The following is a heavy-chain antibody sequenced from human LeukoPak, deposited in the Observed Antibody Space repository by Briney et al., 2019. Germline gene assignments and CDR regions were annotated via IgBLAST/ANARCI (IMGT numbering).Heavy chain of an antibody. CDR1: GGSISSISYY. CDR3: ARRGVVGATGFDY. CDR2: IYSSGST. Sequence: SETLSLTRSVSGGSISSISYYWGWIRQPPGKGLEWIGNIYSSGSTYNNPSLKSRVIISVDTSKNQFSLKLTSVTAADTAVYYCARRGVVGATGFDYWGQGTLVTVSS. D-gene: IGHD1-26*01. J-gene: IGHJ4*02. V-gene: IGHV4-39*01.